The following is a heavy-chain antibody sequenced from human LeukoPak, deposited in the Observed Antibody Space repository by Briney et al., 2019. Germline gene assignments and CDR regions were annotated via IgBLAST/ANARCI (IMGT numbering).Heavy chain of an antibody. V-gene: IGHV3-30*02. CDR3: AKDVYEALDY. Sequence: PGGSLRLSCAASGFTFSSYGMHWVRQAPGKGLEWVAFIRYDGSNKYYADSVKGRFTISRDNSKNTLYLQTNSLRAEDTAVYYCAKDVYEALDYWGQGTLVTVSS. CDR2: IRYDGSNK. J-gene: IGHJ4*02. CDR1: GFTFSSYG. D-gene: IGHD2/OR15-2a*01.